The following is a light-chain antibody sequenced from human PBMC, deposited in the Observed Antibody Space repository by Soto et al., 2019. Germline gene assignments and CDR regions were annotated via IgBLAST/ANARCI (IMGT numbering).Light chain of an antibody. V-gene: IGLV1-44*01. Sequence: QSVLSQPPSASGTPGQRVTISCSGSSSNIGSFTVNWYQKLPGMAPKFLIYSNNQRPSGVPARFSGSKSGTSASLAISGLQSEDEADYYCAAWDDSLRMLFGGGTKLTVL. CDR1: SSNIGSFT. CDR3: AAWDDSLRML. CDR2: SNN. J-gene: IGLJ2*01.